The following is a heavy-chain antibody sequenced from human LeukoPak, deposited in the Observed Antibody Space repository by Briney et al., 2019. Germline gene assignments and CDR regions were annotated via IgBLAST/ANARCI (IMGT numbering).Heavy chain of an antibody. CDR1: GGSISSSSYY. CDR2: IYYSGST. V-gene: IGHV4-39*01. CDR3: AREAGSVTTYSYYYYYGMDV. D-gene: IGHD4-17*01. J-gene: IGHJ6*02. Sequence: TSETLSLTCTVSGGSISSSSYYWGWIRQPPGKGLEWIGSIYYSGSTYYNPSLKGRVTISVDTSKNQFSLKLSSVTAADTAVYYCAREAGSVTTYSYYYYYGMDVWGQGTTVTVSS.